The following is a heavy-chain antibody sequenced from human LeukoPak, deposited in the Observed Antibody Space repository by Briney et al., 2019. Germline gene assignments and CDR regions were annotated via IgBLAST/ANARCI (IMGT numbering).Heavy chain of an antibody. J-gene: IGHJ4*02. CDR2: IGTRSNPI. CDR1: GLSFSDFY. D-gene: IGHD3-22*01. CDR3: ASVPDDASGNSRYYFKT. V-gene: IGHV3-11*01. Sequence: GGSLRLSCAASGLSFSDFYMSWIRQAPGMGLEWVSYIGTRSNPIYYADSVKGRFTISRDDAKNSLYLQMKNLRAEDTALYYCASVPDDASGNSRYYFKTWGQGTLVTVSS.